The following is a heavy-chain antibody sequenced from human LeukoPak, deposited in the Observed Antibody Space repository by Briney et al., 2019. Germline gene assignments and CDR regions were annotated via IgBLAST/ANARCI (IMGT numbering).Heavy chain of an antibody. CDR2: INPNSGGT. V-gene: IGHV1-2*02. CDR3: ARCPEVRGVMFYYYYGMDV. CDR1: GYTFTGYY. Sequence: ASVKVSCKASGYTFTGYYMHWVRQAPGQGLEWMGWINPNSGGTNYAQKFQGRVTMTRDTSISTAYMELSRLRSDDTAVYYCARCPEVRGVMFYYYYGMDVWGQGTTVTVSS. J-gene: IGHJ6*02. D-gene: IGHD3-10*01.